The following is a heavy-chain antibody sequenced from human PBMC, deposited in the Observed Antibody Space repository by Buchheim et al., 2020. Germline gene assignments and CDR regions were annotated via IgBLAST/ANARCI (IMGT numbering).Heavy chain of an antibody. Sequence: QITLKESGPTLVKPTQTLTLTCTFSGFSLSTSGVGVGWIRQPPGKALEWLALIYWDDDKRYSPSLKSRLTITKDTSKNQVVLTMTNMDPVDTATYYCAPTGITIFGVVITRFYRFDPWGQGTL. CDR2: IYWDDDK. CDR1: GFSLSTSGVG. D-gene: IGHD3-3*01. CDR3: APTGITIFGVVITRFYRFDP. J-gene: IGHJ5*02. V-gene: IGHV2-5*02.